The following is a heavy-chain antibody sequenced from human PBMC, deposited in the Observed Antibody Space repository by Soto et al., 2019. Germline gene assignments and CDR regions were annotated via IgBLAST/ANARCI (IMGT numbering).Heavy chain of an antibody. CDR3: ARDSPPYYDYVWGSYRYSDY. V-gene: IGHV3-33*01. D-gene: IGHD3-16*02. J-gene: IGHJ4*02. Sequence: GGSLRLSCAASGFTFSSYGMHWVRQAPGKGLEWVAVIWYDGSNKYYADSVKGRFTISRDNSKNTLYLQMNSLRAEDTAVYYCARDSPPYYDYVWGSYRYSDYWGQGTLVTVSS. CDR2: IWYDGSNK. CDR1: GFTFSSYG.